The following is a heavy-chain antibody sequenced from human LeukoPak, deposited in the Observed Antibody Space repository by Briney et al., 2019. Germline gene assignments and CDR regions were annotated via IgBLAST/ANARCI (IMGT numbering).Heavy chain of an antibody. CDR2: IYSGGST. Sequence: PGGSLRLSCAASGFTVSSNCMSWVRQAPGKGLEWVSVIYSGGSTYYADSVKGRFTISRDNSKNTLYLQMNSLRAEDTAVYYCARLDLWSGYTFDYWGQGTLVTVSS. V-gene: IGHV3-53*01. J-gene: IGHJ4*02. CDR1: GFTVSSNC. CDR3: ARLDLWSGYTFDY. D-gene: IGHD3-3*01.